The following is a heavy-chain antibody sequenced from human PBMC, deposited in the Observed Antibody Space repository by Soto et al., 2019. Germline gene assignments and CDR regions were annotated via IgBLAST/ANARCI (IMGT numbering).Heavy chain of an antibody. CDR2: IIPILGIA. V-gene: IGHV1-69*02. Sequence: QVQLVQSGAEVKKPGSSVKVSCKASGGTFSSYTISWVRQAPGQGLEWMGRIIPILGIANYAQKFQGRVTITADKSTSTAYMELSSLRSEDTAVYYCASIGDGYNPLRGAYWGQGTLVTVSS. CDR1: GGTFSSYT. CDR3: ASIGDGYNPLRGAY. D-gene: IGHD5-12*01. J-gene: IGHJ4*02.